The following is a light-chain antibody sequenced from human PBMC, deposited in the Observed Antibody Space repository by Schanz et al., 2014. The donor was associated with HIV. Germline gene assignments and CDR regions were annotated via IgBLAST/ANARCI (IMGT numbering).Light chain of an antibody. CDR2: KAS. V-gene: IGKV1-5*03. CDR1: PTIGPF. CDR3: QQYSDFSIT. Sequence: QMIQSPSTLSASVGDRVTITCRALPTIGPFLSLSPQRPGKAPNLLIYKASNLHTGVPSRFSGSGSGTEFSLPITGLLPDDFATYFFQQYSDFSITFGQGTRLHFK. J-gene: IGKJ5*01.